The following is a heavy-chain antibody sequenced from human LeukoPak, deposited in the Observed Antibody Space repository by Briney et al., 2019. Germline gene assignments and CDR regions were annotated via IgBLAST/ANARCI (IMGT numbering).Heavy chain of an antibody. D-gene: IGHD5-24*01. CDR2: INEGSNNI. J-gene: IGHJ4*02. V-gene: IGHV3-48*01. Sequence: GGSLRLSCAASGFTFRRYSMNWIRQAPGKGLEWISYINEGSNNIFYADSVKGRFTIPRDNAKNSLHLQMNSLRVDDTAVYYCARDDLTNGYNGNFWGQGTLVTVSS. CDR3: ARDDLTNGYNGNF. CDR1: GFTFRRYS.